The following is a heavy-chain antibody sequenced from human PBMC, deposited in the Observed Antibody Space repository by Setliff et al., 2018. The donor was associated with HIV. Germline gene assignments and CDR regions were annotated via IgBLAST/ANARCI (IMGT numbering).Heavy chain of an antibody. CDR1: GYTFSNYG. V-gene: IGHV1-18*01. CDR2: ISAHGGST. CDR3: ARLRPTAFFDY. Sequence: GASVKVSCKASGYTFSNYGISWVRQAPGQGLEWMGWISAHGGSTNYAQKFQGRVTMTRDTSTSTVYMELSSLRSDDTAVYYCARLRPTAFFDYWGQGTLVTVSS. J-gene: IGHJ4*02. D-gene: IGHD3-3*01.